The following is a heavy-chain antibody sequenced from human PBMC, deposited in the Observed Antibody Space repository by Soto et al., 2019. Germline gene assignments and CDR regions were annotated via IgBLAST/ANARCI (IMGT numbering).Heavy chain of an antibody. CDR3: AHRVLRAVFGLVTTTAIYFDF. D-gene: IGHD3-3*01. Sequence: QITLKESGPTVVKPTETLTLTCRFSGFSLTTSGVGVGWVRQSTGKAPEWLAFIYWDDDKRYSTSLKSRLTITKDTSKNQVVLTMANVDPADTATYYCAHRVLRAVFGLVTTTAIYFDFWGQGTPVVVSS. V-gene: IGHV2-5*02. J-gene: IGHJ4*02. CDR1: GFSLTTSGVG. CDR2: IYWDDDK.